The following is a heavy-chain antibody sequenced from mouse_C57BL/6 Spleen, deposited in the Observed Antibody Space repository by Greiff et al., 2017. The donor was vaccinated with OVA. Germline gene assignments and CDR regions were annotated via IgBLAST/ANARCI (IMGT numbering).Heavy chain of an antibody. CDR2: IYPGSGNT. D-gene: IGHD3-2*02. CDR1: GYSFTSYY. J-gene: IGHJ2*01. Sequence: QVQLQQSGPELVKPGASVKISCKASGYSFTSYYIHWVKQRPGQGLEWIGWIYPGSGNTKYNEKFKGKATPTADTSSSTAYMQLSSLTSEDSAVYYCAREAAQGYYFDYWGQGTTLTVSS. CDR3: AREAAQGYYFDY. V-gene: IGHV1-66*01.